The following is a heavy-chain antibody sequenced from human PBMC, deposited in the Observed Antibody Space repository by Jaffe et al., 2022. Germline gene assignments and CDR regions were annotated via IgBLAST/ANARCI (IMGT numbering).Heavy chain of an antibody. V-gene: IGHV1-2*02. Sequence: QVQLVQSGAEVKKPGASVKVSCKASGYTFTGYYMHWVRQAPGQGLEWMGWINPNSGGTNYAQKFQGRVTMTRDTSISTAYMELSRLRSDDTAVYYCAYDSSGYNVGDAFDIWGQGTMVTVSS. J-gene: IGHJ3*02. D-gene: IGHD3-22*01. CDR2: INPNSGGT. CDR1: GYTFTGYY. CDR3: AYDSSGYNVGDAFDI.